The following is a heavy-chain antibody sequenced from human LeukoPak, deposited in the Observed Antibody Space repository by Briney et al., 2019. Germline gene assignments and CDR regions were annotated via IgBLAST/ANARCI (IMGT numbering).Heavy chain of an antibody. Sequence: GESLKISFEGSGYSFTTYWIGWVRPMPGKGREWMGVIYPGDSDTRYSPSFQGQVTISADKSISTAYLQWSSLKASDTAIYYCARRGALGYFDYWGQGTLVTVSS. V-gene: IGHV5-51*01. CDR1: GYSFTTYW. J-gene: IGHJ4*02. D-gene: IGHD4/OR15-4a*01. CDR2: IYPGDSDT. CDR3: ARRGALGYFDY.